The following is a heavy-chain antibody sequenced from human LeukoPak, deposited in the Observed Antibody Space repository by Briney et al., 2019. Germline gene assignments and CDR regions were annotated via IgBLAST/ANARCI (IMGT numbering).Heavy chain of an antibody. V-gene: IGHV3-48*03. CDR2: ISHSANTI. Sequence: GGSLRLSCAASGFTISSFEMNWVRQAPGKGLEWVSYISHSANTIYYADSVKGRFTISRDNAKNSLYLQMNSLRAEDTAVYYCARETDSSPLGYWGQGTLVTVSS. CDR1: GFTISSFE. CDR3: ARETDSSPLGY. J-gene: IGHJ4*02. D-gene: IGHD6-13*01.